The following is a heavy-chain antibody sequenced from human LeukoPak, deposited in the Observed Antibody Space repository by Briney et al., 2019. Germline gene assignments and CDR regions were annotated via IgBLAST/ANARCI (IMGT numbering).Heavy chain of an antibody. Sequence: EASVKVSCKASGYTFTSYDINWVRQATGQGLEWMGWMNPNSGNTGYAQKFQGRVTMTRDTSISTAYMELSRLRSDDTAVYYCARGHCSSTSCYKGPVAHWFDPWGQGTLVTVSS. CDR2: MNPNSGNT. D-gene: IGHD2-2*02. CDR1: GYTFTSYD. J-gene: IGHJ5*02. CDR3: ARGHCSSTSCYKGPVAHWFDP. V-gene: IGHV1-8*01.